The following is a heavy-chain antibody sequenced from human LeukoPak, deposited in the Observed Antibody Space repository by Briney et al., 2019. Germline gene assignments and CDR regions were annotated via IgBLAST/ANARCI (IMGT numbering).Heavy chain of an antibody. CDR3: ARRRYNSAGNYFDY. J-gene: IGHJ4*02. Sequence: GGSLRLSCAASGFTFSSYAMSWVRQAPGKGLEWVSGISGGGGSTYYADSVKGRFTNSRDNSKNTLYLQMNSLRAEDTAVYYCARRRYNSAGNYFDYWGQGTLVTVSS. V-gene: IGHV3-23*01. D-gene: IGHD6-19*01. CDR1: GFTFSSYA. CDR2: ISGGGGST.